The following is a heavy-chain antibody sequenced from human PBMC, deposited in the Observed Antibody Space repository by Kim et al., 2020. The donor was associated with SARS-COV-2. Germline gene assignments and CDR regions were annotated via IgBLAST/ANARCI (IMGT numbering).Heavy chain of an antibody. Sequence: SETLSLTCTVSGGSISSGDYYWSWIRQPPGKGLEWIGYIYYSGSTYYNPSLKSRVTISVDTSKNQFSLKLSSVTAADTAVYYCARDSGYYCSSTSCYSHGMDVWGQGTTVTVSS. CDR2: IYYSGST. CDR1: GGSISSGDYY. J-gene: IGHJ6*02. D-gene: IGHD2-2*01. V-gene: IGHV4-30-4*01. CDR3: ARDSGYYCSSTSCYSHGMDV.